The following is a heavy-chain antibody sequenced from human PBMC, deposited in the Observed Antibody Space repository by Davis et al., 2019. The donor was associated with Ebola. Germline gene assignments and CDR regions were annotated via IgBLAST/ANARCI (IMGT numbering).Heavy chain of an antibody. Sequence: GESLKISCAASGFTLSSYSMSWVRQAPGKGLEWVANIKQDGSEKYYVDSVKGRFTISRDDSKNTAYLQMNSLKTEDTAVYYCTRRRYSSEDYWGQGTLVTVSS. CDR3: TRRRYSSEDY. D-gene: IGHD6-19*01. CDR1: GFTLSSYS. CDR2: IKQDGSEK. V-gene: IGHV3-7*03. J-gene: IGHJ4*02.